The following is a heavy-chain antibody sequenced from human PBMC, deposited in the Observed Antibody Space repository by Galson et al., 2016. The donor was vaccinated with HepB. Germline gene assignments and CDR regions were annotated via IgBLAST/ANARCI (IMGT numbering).Heavy chain of an antibody. CDR1: GGSIGPGAYY. CDR2: LYFGGNT. CDR3: SRRPYSYFDDSTSLDS. J-gene: IGHJ4*02. V-gene: IGHV4-39*01. Sequence: SLTCSVSGGSIGPGAYYWDWIRQSPGQGLEWIGNLYFGGNTYYNPSLRGRVTISVDASRNQFSLKLTSVTAADKAVYYCSRRPYSYFDDSTSLDSWGQGTLVTVSS. D-gene: IGHD3-22*01.